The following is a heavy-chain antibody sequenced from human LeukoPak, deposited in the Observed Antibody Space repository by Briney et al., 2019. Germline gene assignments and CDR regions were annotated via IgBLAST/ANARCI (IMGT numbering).Heavy chain of an antibody. D-gene: IGHD6-19*01. V-gene: IGHV3-53*05. CDR3: AKDRHTGYSSGGDAFDI. CDR2: IYSGGST. J-gene: IGHJ3*02. CDR1: GFTVSSNY. Sequence: GGSLRLSCAASGFTVSSNYMSWVRQAPGKGLEWVSVIYSGGSTYYADSVKGRFTISRDNAKNSLYLQMNSLRAEDTALYYCAKDRHTGYSSGGDAFDIWGQGTMVTVSS.